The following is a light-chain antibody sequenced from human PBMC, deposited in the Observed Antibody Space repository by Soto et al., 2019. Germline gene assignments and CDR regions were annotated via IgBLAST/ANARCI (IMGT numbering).Light chain of an antibody. Sequence: EMVMAHSPATLSVSPCERVTLSSCASKSVSSNLAWYQQKPGQAPRLLIYGASTRATGIPARFSGSGSGTEFTLTISSLQSEDSAVYYCQQYSNWPPWTFGQGTKVDI. CDR3: QQYSNWPPWT. CDR2: GAS. V-gene: IGKV3-15*01. CDR1: KSVSSN. J-gene: IGKJ1*01.